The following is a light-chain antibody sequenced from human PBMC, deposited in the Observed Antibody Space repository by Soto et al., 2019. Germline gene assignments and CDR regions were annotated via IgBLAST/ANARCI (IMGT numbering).Light chain of an antibody. CDR2: DAS. V-gene: IGKV1-5*01. CDR3: QQYENYWT. Sequence: DIQMTRSPHTLSASVGERVTITGRASQPISSWLAWYHQKPGKAPKLLIYDASNLESGVTSRFSGSGSGTEFTLTISSLHPEDFGIYYCQQYENYWTVGLGTKVDIK. J-gene: IGKJ1*01. CDR1: QPISSW.